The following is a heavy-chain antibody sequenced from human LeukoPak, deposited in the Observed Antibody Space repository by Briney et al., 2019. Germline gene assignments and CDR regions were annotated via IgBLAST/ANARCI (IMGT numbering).Heavy chain of an antibody. Sequence: ASVKVSCKASGYTFTSYYMHWVRQAPGQGLEWMGIINPSGGSTSYAQKFQGRVTMTRDMSTSTVYMELSSLRSDDTAVYYCARDQQWLDTIFDYWGQGTLVTVSS. CDR2: INPSGGST. V-gene: IGHV1-46*01. CDR3: ARDQQWLDTIFDY. J-gene: IGHJ4*02. D-gene: IGHD6-19*01. CDR1: GYTFTSYY.